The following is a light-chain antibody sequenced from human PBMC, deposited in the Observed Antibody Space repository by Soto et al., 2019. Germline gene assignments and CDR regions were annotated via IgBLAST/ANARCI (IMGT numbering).Light chain of an antibody. Sequence: EIVLTQSPGTLSLSPGERATLSCRASQSVSSSYLAWYQQKPGQAPRLLIYGASSRATGIPDRFSGSGSGTDFHLTIRRLEPEDGEVYSCQQYGSSPSWKFGQGTKVDTK. V-gene: IGKV3-20*01. J-gene: IGKJ1*01. CDR3: QQYGSSPSWK. CDR1: QSVSSSY. CDR2: GAS.